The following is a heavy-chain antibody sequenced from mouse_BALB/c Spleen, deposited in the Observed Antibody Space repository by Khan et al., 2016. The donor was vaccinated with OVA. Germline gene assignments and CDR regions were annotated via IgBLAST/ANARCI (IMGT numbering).Heavy chain of an antibody. J-gene: IGHJ2*01. Sequence: EVELVESGGGLVQSGGSLRLSCATSGFTFTDYYMNWVRQPPGKALEWLGCIRNKAKDYTTEYSASVKGRFTISRDTSQSILYLQMNALKTEDSATYYCTRDRGGLLFDFWGQGTTLTVSS. V-gene: IGHV7-3*02. CDR2: IRNKAKDYTT. CDR3: TRDRGGLLFDF. CDR1: GFTFTDYY. D-gene: IGHD2-13*01.